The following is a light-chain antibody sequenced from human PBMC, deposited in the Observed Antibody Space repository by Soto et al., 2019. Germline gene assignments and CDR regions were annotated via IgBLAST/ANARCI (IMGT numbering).Light chain of an antibody. CDR2: EVS. CDR3: SSYSISTAYL. CDR1: SSDVGGYKY. Sequence: QSVLTQPASVSGSPGQSITISCTGTSSDVGGYKYVSWYQQEPGKAPKLMIYEVSNRPSGVSNRFSGSKSGNTASLTISGLQAEDEADYFCSSYSISTAYLFGTGTKLTVL. J-gene: IGLJ1*01. V-gene: IGLV2-14*01.